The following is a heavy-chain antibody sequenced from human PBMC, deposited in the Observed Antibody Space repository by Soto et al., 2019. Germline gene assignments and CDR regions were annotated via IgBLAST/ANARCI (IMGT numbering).Heavy chain of an antibody. Sequence: EVQLLESGGGLVQPGGSLRLSCAASGFTFSSYAMSWVRQAPGKGLEWVSALSGSGGSTDYADAVKGRFTISRDNSKNTLYLQMNSLRAEDTAIYYCAKDHYDFWSGPSYYSYYMDVWGKGTTVTVSS. CDR2: LSGSGGST. CDR1: GFTFSSYA. J-gene: IGHJ6*03. D-gene: IGHD3-3*01. V-gene: IGHV3-23*01. CDR3: AKDHYDFWSGPSYYSYYMDV.